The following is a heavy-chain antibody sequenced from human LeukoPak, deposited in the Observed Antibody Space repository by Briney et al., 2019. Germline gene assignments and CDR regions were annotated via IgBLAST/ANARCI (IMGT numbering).Heavy chain of an antibody. Sequence: GGSLRLSCAASGFTFSSYSMNWVRRAPGKGLEWVSSISSSSSYIYYADSVKGRFTISRDNAKNSLYLQMNSLRAEDTAVYYCARDARYYYDSSDDLYFDYWGQGTLVTVSS. CDR2: ISSSSSYI. D-gene: IGHD3-22*01. CDR1: GFTFSSYS. CDR3: ARDARYYYDSSDDLYFDY. J-gene: IGHJ4*02. V-gene: IGHV3-21*01.